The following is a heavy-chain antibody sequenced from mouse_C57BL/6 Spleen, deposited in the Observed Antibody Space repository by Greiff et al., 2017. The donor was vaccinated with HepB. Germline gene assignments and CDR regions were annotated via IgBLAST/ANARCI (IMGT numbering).Heavy chain of an antibody. J-gene: IGHJ4*01. D-gene: IGHD2-3*01. CDR2: IYPGSGNT. Sequence: QVQLKQSGPELVKPGASVKISCKASGYSFTSYYIHWVKQRPGQGLEWIGWIYPGSGNTKYNEKFKGKATLTADTSSSTAYMQLSSLTSEDSAVYYCARRDGYYGAMDYWGQGTSVTVSS. V-gene: IGHV1-66*01. CDR1: GYSFTSYY. CDR3: ARRDGYYGAMDY.